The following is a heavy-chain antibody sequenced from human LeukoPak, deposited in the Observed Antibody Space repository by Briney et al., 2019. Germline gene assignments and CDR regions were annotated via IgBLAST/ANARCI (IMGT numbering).Heavy chain of an antibody. CDR2: ISNEGAT. V-gene: IGHV3-53*01. CDR1: GFSVSASY. Sequence: GGSLRLSCAASGFSVSASYMSWVRQAPGKGLESVSVISNEGATYYADSVKGRFSISRDNSKNTVSLQMNSLRAEDTAVYYCAELGITMIGGVWGKGTTVTISS. J-gene: IGHJ6*04. D-gene: IGHD3-10*02. CDR3: AELGITMIGGV.